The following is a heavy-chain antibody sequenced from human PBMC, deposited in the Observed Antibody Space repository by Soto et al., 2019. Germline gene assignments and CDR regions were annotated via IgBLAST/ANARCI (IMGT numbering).Heavy chain of an antibody. J-gene: IGHJ4*02. CDR2: LLPAVGIA. CDR3: ATTDCRGGRCYSDFDY. V-gene: IGHV1-69*02. D-gene: IGHD2-15*01. CDR1: GDTVTSRN. Sequence: GASVKVSCKASGDTVTSRNINWMRQAPGQGLEWLGRLLPAVGIANYAQKFQGRVTLTADETTSTAYMELSSLRSEDTAVYYCATTDCRGGRCYSDFDYWGLGTPLTVSS.